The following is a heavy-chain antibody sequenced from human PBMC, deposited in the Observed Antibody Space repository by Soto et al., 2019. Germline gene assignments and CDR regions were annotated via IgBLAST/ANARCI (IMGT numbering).Heavy chain of an antibody. D-gene: IGHD1-26*01. J-gene: IGHJ6*02. V-gene: IGHV1-2*04. CDR2: INPNSGGT. Sequence: ASVKVSCKASGYTFTGYYMHWVRQAPGQGLEWMGWINPNSGGTNYAQKFQGWVTMTRDTSISTAYMELSRLRSDDTAVYYCARDPVEGALYGMDVWGQGTTVTVSS. CDR3: ARDPVEGALYGMDV. CDR1: GYTFTGYY.